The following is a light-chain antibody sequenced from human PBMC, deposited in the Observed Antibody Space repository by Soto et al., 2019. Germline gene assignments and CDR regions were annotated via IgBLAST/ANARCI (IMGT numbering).Light chain of an antibody. Sequence: QFALTQPPSASGSPGQPVTIPCTGTSSDVGGYNYVSWYQQYPGRAPKLMIYEVTKRPSGVPDRFSGSKSGNTASLTVSGLQAEDEADYYCSSYAASNNFYFVFGGGTQLTVL. CDR2: EVT. V-gene: IGLV2-8*01. J-gene: IGLJ3*02. CDR3: SSYAASNNFYFV. CDR1: SSDVGGYNY.